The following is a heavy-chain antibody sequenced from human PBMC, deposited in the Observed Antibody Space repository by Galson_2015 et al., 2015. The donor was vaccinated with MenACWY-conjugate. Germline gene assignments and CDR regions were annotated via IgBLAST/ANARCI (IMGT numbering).Heavy chain of an antibody. D-gene: IGHD6-13*01. CDR3: AKDWSVPYSTISYYFYMDV. V-gene: IGHV3-30*18. J-gene: IGHJ6*03. CDR1: GFTFRRFG. CDR2: ISYDGSNE. Sequence: SLRLSCAASGFTFRRFGMHWVRQAPGKGLEWVAVISYDGSNESYADSVKGRFTISRDNSKNTLYLQMNSLRADDTAVYYCAKDWSVPYSTISYYFYMDVWGKGTTVTVSS.